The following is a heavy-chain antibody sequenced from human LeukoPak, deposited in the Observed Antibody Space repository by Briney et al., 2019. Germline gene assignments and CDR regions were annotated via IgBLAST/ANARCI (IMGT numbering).Heavy chain of an antibody. Sequence: SETLSLTCTVSGGSISSSSYYWGWIRQPPGKGLEWIGSIYYSGSTYYNPSLKSRVTISVDTSKNQFSLKLSSVTAADTAVYYCARDGLRIAVAGTEYYYYYYMDVWGKGTTVTVSS. CDR3: ARDGLRIAVAGTEYYYYYYMDV. D-gene: IGHD6-19*01. V-gene: IGHV4-39*02. J-gene: IGHJ6*03. CDR2: IYYSGST. CDR1: GGSISSSSYY.